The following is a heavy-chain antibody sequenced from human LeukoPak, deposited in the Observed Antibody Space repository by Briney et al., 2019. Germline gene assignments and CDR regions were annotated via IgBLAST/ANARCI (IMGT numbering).Heavy chain of an antibody. Sequence: PGGSLRLSCAASGFTFSSYGMHWVRQAPGKGLEWVAFIRYDGSNKYYADSVKGRFTISRDNSKNTLYLQMNSLRAEDTAVYYCAKDRVVPAAAYFDYWGQGALVTVSS. CDR1: GFTFSSYG. D-gene: IGHD2-2*01. CDR2: IRYDGSNK. CDR3: AKDRVVPAAAYFDY. J-gene: IGHJ4*02. V-gene: IGHV3-30*02.